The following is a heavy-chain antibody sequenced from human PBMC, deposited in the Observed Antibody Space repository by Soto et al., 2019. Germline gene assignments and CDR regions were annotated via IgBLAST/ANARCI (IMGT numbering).Heavy chain of an antibody. CDR3: ASPPFLSRIVNYYYLMDF. Sequence: ASVKVACKASGGTFSSYAISWVRQAPGQGLEWMGGIIPIFGTADYAQKFQARVTITAEDSTSTAYMELSSLRYEDTAVYYCASPPFLSRIVNYYYLMDFWGQGTTVTVSS. J-gene: IGHJ6*02. CDR2: IIPIFGTA. CDR1: GGTFSSYA. D-gene: IGHD3-16*02. V-gene: IGHV1-69*13.